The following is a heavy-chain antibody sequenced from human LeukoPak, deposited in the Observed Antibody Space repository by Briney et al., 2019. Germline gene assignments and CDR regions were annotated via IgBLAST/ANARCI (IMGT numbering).Heavy chain of an antibody. D-gene: IGHD4-23*01. J-gene: IGHJ4*02. CDR2: ISGYNGDT. CDR3: ARDERARGGNSGYFDY. V-gene: IGHV1-18*01. CDR1: GYSFATYG. Sequence: ASVKVSCKTSGYSFATYGISWVRQAPGQGFEWMGWISGYNGDTNHVQKLQGRVTMTTDTSTSTTYLELRSLTSDDTAMYYCARDERARGGNSGYFDYWGQGTLITVSS.